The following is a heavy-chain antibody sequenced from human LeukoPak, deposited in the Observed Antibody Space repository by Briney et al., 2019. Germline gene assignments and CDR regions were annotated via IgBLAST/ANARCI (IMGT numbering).Heavy chain of an antibody. CDR1: GFTFSSYA. CDR3: AKDRGSYYFDY. D-gene: IGHD1-26*01. V-gene: IGHV3-23*01. Sequence: GGSLRLSCAASGFTFSSYAMSWVRQAPGQGLEWVSCIRGSGYNPEYTDSVKGRFTISRDNSRNTLYLQLNSLRAEDTALYYCAKDRGSYYFDYWGQGTLVTVSS. J-gene: IGHJ4*02. CDR2: IRGSGYNP.